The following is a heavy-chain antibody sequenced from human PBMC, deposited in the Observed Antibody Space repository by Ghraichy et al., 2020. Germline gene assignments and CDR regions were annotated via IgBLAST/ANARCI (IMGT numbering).Heavy chain of an antibody. J-gene: IGHJ3*01. D-gene: IGHD3-10*01. CDR1: EFTFDGYA. CDR2: LGADGSSK. Sequence: GGSLRLSCAASEFTFDGYAMHWVRQAPGKGLEWVSALGADGSSKFYADSVKGRFTISRDKSKSTMYLQMNSLRADDTAVYYCAKDGGRLGEGAFDVWGQGTKVPVSS. V-gene: IGHV3-23*01. CDR3: AKDGGRLGEGAFDV.